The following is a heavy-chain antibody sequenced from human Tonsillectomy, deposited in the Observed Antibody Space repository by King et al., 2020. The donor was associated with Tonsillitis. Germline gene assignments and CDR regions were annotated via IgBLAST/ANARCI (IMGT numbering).Heavy chain of an antibody. V-gene: IGHV4-59*01. Sequence: QLQESGPGLVKSSETLSLTCTVSGGSISSSYLSWIRQPPGKGLEWIGYIHYTGSTNYNPSLKSRVSISADTSKRQFSLRLSSVTAADTAVYFCTTGEGWLVDYWGQGTLVTVSS. CDR1: GGSISSSY. D-gene: IGHD6-19*01. CDR2: IHYTGST. J-gene: IGHJ4*02. CDR3: TTGEGWLVDY.